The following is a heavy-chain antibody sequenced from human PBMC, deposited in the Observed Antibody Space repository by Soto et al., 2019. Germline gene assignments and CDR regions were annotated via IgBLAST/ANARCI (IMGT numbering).Heavy chain of an antibody. CDR1: GFTFSSYS. V-gene: IGHV3-21*01. CDR3: GRLLVVVPTTTVSIDS. Sequence: PGGSLRLSCAASGFTFSSYSMNWVRQAPGKGLEWVSSISSSSSYIYYADSVKGRFTISRDNAKNSLSLQMKSLIAEDTVVYYCGRLLVVVPTTTVSIDSGGQEAMV. D-gene: IGHD2-2*01. J-gene: IGHJ4*02. CDR2: ISSSSSYI.